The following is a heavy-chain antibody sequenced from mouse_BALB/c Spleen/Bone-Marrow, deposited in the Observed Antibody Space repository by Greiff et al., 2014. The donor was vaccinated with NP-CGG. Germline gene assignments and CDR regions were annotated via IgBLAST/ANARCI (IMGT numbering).Heavy chain of an antibody. J-gene: IGHJ3*01. D-gene: IGHD5-1*01. V-gene: IGHV1-87*01. CDR1: GYTFTSYW. CDR2: IYPGDGDT. Sequence: QLQESGAELARPGASVKLSCKASGYTFTSYWMQWVKQRPGQGLEWIGAIYPGDGDTRYTQKFKGKATLTADKSSSTAYMQLSSLASEDSAVYYCARVGTYPAWFAYWGQGTLVTVSA. CDR3: ARVGTYPAWFAY.